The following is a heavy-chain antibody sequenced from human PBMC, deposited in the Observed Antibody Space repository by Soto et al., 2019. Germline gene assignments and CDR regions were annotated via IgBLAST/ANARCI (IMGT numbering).Heavy chain of an antibody. CDR3: ASHYDMWSGYLSPVDY. V-gene: IGHV3-11*01. CDR1: GYTFSDYY. D-gene: IGHD3-3*01. Sequence: GGSLRLSCAASGYTFSDYYMSWIRQAPGKGLEWISYIDTSGTKIYYADSVKGRFPITRDNAKNSLYLEMNSLGDEDTAVYYCASHYDMWSGYLSPVDYWGQGTLVTVSS. J-gene: IGHJ4*02. CDR2: IDTSGTKI.